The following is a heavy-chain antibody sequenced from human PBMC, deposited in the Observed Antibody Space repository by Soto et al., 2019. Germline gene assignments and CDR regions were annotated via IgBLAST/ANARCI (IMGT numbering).Heavy chain of an antibody. CDR1: GFTFTNHV. CDR3: ARDVGTVYYCYAMDV. Sequence: QVQLVESGGGVVQPERSLRLSCVASGFTFTNHVMHWVRQAPGKVLEWVALISCYGKSGPVHYMYYADSVKGRFTISRDNSKNTLYLLMNSLTAADTAVYYCARDVGTVYYCYAMDVWGQGTTVTVSS. D-gene: IGHD2-21*02. J-gene: IGHJ6*02. CDR2: ISCYGKSGPVHYM. V-gene: IGHV3-30*04.